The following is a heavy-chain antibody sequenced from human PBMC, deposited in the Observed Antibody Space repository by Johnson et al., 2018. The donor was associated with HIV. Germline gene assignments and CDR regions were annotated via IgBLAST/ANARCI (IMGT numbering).Heavy chain of an antibody. D-gene: IGHD5-24*01. CDR1: GFTFSSYA. CDR2: ISWNSGSI. V-gene: IGHV3-9*01. J-gene: IGHJ3*02. Sequence: VQLVESGGGVVQPGRSLRLSCAASGFTFSSYAMHWVRQAPGKGLEWVSGISWNSGSIGYADSVKGRFTISRDNAKNSLYLQMNSLRAEDTAVYYCAREFVGYNGFDIWGQGTMVTVSS. CDR3: AREFVGYNGFDI.